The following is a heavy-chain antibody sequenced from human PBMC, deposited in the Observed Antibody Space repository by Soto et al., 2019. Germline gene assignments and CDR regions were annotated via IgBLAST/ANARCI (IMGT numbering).Heavy chain of an antibody. CDR3: ARDAAAEGFGYLDY. CDR1: GGSISSYY. J-gene: IGHJ4*02. D-gene: IGHD6-13*01. Sequence: SETLSLTCTVSGGSISSYYWSWIRQPPGKGLEWIGYIYYSGSTNYNPSLKSRVTISVDTSKNQFSLKLSSVTAADTAVYYCARDAAAEGFGYLDYWGQGTLVTVSS. V-gene: IGHV4-59*01. CDR2: IYYSGST.